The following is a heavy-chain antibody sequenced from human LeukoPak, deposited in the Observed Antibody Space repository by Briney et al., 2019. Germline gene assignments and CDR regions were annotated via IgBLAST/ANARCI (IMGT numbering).Heavy chain of an antibody. J-gene: IGHJ4*02. D-gene: IGHD3-22*01. CDR2: ISDKGGST. CDR3: AKRSTSNYYGDFDY. Sequence: PGGSLRLSCAASGFTFSVYAMSWVRQAPGKGLEWVSTISDKGGSTYYADSVKGRFTISRDNSKKTLSLQMNSLRAEDTAIYFCAKRSTSNYYGDFDYWGQGTLVTVSS. V-gene: IGHV3-23*01. CDR1: GFTFSVYA.